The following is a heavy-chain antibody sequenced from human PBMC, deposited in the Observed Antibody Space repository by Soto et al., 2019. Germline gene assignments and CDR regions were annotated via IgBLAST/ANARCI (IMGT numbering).Heavy chain of an antibody. CDR2: IIPIFGTA. D-gene: IGHD2-15*01. V-gene: IGHV1-69*13. CDR1: GGTFSSYA. J-gene: IGHJ6*02. Sequence: ASVKVSCKASGGTFSSYAISWVRQAPGQGLEWMGGIIPIFGTANYAQKFQGRVTITADESTSTAYMELSSLRSEDTAVYYCAKGSGLTCYSVMDVWGQAPTVTVSS. CDR3: AKGSGLTCYSVMDV.